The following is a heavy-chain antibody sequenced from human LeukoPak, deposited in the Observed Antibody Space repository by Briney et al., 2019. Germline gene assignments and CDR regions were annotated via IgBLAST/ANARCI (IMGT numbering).Heavy chain of an antibody. CDR1: GGSISNYY. Sequence: SETLSLTCTVSGGSISNYYWSWIRQPPGKGLEWIAYISYSGSTTYNPSLKSQVTISVDTSKNQFSLGLTSVTAADTAVYYCARHSTGVPGRPNDYWGQGTLVTVSS. V-gene: IGHV4-59*08. D-gene: IGHD6-6*01. J-gene: IGHJ4*02. CDR3: ARHSTGVPGRPNDY. CDR2: ISYSGST.